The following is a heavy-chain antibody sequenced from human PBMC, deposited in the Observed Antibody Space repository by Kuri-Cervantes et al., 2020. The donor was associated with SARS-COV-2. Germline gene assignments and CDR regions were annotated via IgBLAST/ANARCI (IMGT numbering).Heavy chain of an antibody. J-gene: IGHJ4*02. Sequence: GESLKISCTASGFIFSDYYMTWIRQAPGKGLEWVANIKQDGSEKYYVDSVKGRFTISRDNAKNSLYLQMNSLRAEDTAVYYCTTLIDYWGQGALVTVSS. V-gene: IGHV3-7*01. CDR2: IKQDGSEK. CDR3: TTLIDY. CDR1: GFIFSDYY.